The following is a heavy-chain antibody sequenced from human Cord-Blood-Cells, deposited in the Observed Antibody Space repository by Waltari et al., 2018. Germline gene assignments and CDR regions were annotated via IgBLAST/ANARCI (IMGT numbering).Heavy chain of an antibody. V-gene: IGHV3-30*18. CDR2: ISYDGSNK. CDR1: GFPFSSYG. CDR3: AKELQRTPLLDY. J-gene: IGHJ4*02. D-gene: IGHD1-1*01. Sequence: QVQLVESGGGVVQPGRSLRLSCAASGFPFSSYGMHWVRPAPGKGLEWVAVISYDGSNKYYADSVKGRFTISRDNSKNTLYLQTNSLRAEDTAVYYCAKELQRTPLLDYWGQGTLVTVSS.